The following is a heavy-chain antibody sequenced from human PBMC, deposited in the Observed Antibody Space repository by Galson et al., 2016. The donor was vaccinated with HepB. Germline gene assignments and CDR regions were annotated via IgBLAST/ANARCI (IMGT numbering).Heavy chain of an antibody. CDR2: IKEDGSEK. Sequence: SLRLSCADSGFTFSNYWMTWVRQAPGMGLEWVATIKEDGSEKYYVDSVKGRFTISRDNAENSLYLQMSRLRAEDTAVYYCARDLPSSWVYYGYHGLDVWGLGTAVTVSS. CDR1: GFTFSNYW. D-gene: IGHD6-13*01. CDR3: ARDLPSSWVYYGYHGLDV. J-gene: IGHJ6*02. V-gene: IGHV3-7*01.